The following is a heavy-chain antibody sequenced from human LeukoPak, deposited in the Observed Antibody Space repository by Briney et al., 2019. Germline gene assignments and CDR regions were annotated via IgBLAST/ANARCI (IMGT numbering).Heavy chain of an antibody. J-gene: IGHJ4*02. CDR3: ARGPHYYDSSVPVDY. V-gene: IGHV4-31*03. Sequence: SETLSLTCTVSGGSISSSSYYWSWIRQHPGKGLEWIGYIYYSGSTYYNPSLKSRVTISVDTSKNQFSLKLSSVTAADTAVYYCARGPHYYDSSVPVDYWGQGTLVTVSS. CDR1: GGSISSSSYY. CDR2: IYYSGST. D-gene: IGHD3-22*01.